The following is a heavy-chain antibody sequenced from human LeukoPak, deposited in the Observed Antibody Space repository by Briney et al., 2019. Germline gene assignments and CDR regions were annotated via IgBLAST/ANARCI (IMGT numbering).Heavy chain of an antibody. CDR1: GGSVSSGSYY. J-gene: IGHJ4*02. CDR2: IYYSGST. Sequence: PSETLSLTCTVSGGSVSSGSYYWSWLRQPPGKGLAWIGYIYYSGSTNYNPSLKSRVTISVDTSKNQFSLKLSSVTAADTAVYYCAREWAGSGYSLDYWGQGTLVTVSS. CDR3: AREWAGSGYSLDY. D-gene: IGHD3-22*01. V-gene: IGHV4-61*01.